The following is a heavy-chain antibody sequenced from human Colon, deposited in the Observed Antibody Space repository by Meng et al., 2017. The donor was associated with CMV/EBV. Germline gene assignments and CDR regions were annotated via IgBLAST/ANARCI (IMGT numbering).Heavy chain of an antibody. CDR1: GFTFSRNW. V-gene: IGHV3-7*01. CDR3: ARITTVGTGLHGMDV. D-gene: IGHD3-3*01. Sequence: GESLKISCAASGFTFSRNWMTWVRQAPGKGLDWVANINEDGGEIYYVDSLWGRFTISRDNAKNSLYLQMNSLRAEDSAVYYCARITTVGTGLHGMDVWGQGTTVTVSS. J-gene: IGHJ6*02. CDR2: INEDGGEI.